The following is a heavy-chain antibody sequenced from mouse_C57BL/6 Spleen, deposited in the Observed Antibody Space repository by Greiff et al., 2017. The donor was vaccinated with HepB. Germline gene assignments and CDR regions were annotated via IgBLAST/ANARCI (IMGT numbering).Heavy chain of an antibody. CDR1: GYTFTSYG. Sequence: VKLMESGAELARPGASVKLSCKASGYTFTSYGISWVKQRTGQGLEWIGEIYPRSGNTYYNEKFKGKATLTADKSSSTAYMELRSLTSEDSAVYFCARSDGNYAYWGQGTLVTVSA. J-gene: IGHJ3*01. D-gene: IGHD2-1*01. CDR3: ARSDGNYAY. V-gene: IGHV1-81*01. CDR2: IYPRSGNT.